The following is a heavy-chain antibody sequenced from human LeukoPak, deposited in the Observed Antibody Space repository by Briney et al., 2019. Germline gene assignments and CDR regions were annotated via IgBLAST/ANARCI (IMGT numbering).Heavy chain of an antibody. CDR2: IGTSGGST. J-gene: IGHJ4*02. CDR1: GFTFSSYG. V-gene: IGHV3-23*01. Sequence: PGGSLRLSCAASGFTFSSYGMTWGRQAPGPGLEWVSGIGTSGGSTYYADSVKGRFTISRDNSKNTLYLQMNSLTAEDTAVYYCAKTTANLDYWGQGTLVTVSS. D-gene: IGHD4-17*01. CDR3: AKTTANLDY.